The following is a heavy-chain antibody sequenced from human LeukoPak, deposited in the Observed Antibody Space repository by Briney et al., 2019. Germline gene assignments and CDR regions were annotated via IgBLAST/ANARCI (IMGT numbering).Heavy chain of an antibody. CDR3: ARDRYDSSGYYFRGWFDP. V-gene: IGHV4-59*01. J-gene: IGHJ5*02. CDR1: GGSISSYY. Sequence: SETLSLTCTVSGGSISSYYWSWIRQTPGKGLEWIGYIYYSGSTNYNPSLKSRVTISVDTSKNQFSLKLSSVTAADTAVYYCARDRYDSSGYYFRGWFDPWGQGTLVTVSS. CDR2: IYYSGST. D-gene: IGHD3-22*01.